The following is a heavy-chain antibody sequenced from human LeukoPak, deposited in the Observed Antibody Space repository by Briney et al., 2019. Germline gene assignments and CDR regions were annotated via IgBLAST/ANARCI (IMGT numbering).Heavy chain of an antibody. CDR2: IKQDGSEK. CDR1: GFTFSSYW. D-gene: IGHD3-10*01. V-gene: IGHV3-7*01. J-gene: IGHJ6*03. Sequence: GGSLRLSCAASGFTFSSYWMSWVRQAPGKGLEWVANIKQDGSEKYYVDSVKGRFTISRDNAKNSLYLQMNSLRAEDTAVYYCAKDQGLWFGELFYMDVWGKGTTVTISS. CDR3: AKDQGLWFGELFYMDV.